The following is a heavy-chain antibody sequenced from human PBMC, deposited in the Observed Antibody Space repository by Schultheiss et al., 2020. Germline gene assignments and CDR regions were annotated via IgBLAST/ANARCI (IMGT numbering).Heavy chain of an antibody. CDR2: INHSGST. CDR1: GVSFSGYY. J-gene: IGHJ3*02. D-gene: IGHD1-26*01. CDR3: AKAKWEVHWGEAFDM. V-gene: IGHV4-34*01. Sequence: SETLSLTCAVYGVSFSGYYWSWIRQPPGKGLEWIGEINHSGSTNYNPSLKSRVTISVDTSKNQFSLKLSSVTAADTAIYYCAKAKWEVHWGEAFDMWGQGTMVTVSS.